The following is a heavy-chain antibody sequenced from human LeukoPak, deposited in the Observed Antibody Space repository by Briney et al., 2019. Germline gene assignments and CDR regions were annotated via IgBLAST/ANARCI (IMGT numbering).Heavy chain of an antibody. CDR3: ASQYGDTFDI. V-gene: IGHV1-69*02. CDR2: FIPILGIA. J-gene: IGHJ3*02. CDR1: GGTFSSYT. D-gene: IGHD2-8*01. Sequence: SVKVSCKASGGTFSSYTISWVRQAPGQGLEWMGRFIPILGIANYAQKFQGRVTITADKSTSTAYMELSSLRSEDTAVYYCASQYGDTFDIWGQGTMVTVSS.